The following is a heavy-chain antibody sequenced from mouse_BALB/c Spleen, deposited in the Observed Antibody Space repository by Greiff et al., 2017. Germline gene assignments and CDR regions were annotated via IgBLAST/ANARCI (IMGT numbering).Heavy chain of an antibody. CDR1: GFTFSDYY. CDR3: ARDLGGNYVGYFDY. CDR2: ISDGGSYT. V-gene: IGHV5-4*02. Sequence: EVQVVESGGGLVKPGGSLKLSCAASGFTFSDYYMYWVRQTPEKRLEWVATISDGGSYTYYPDSVKGRFTISRDNAKNNLYLQMSSLKSEDTAMYYCARDLGGNYVGYFDYWGQGTTLTVSS. D-gene: IGHD2-1*01. J-gene: IGHJ2*01.